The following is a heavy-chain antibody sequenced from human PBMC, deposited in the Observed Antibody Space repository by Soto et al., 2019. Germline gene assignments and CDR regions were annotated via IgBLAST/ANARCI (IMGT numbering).Heavy chain of an antibody. Sequence: QVQLVQSGAEVKKPGASVKVSCKASGYTFTSYGISWVRQSPGQGLDWMGWISAYNGNTKYVQKCQGRVTMTTDTSTSTAYMELRSLRSDDTAVYYCARDAAAGLNDYWGQGTLVTVSS. CDR3: ARDAAAGLNDY. CDR1: GYTFTSYG. V-gene: IGHV1-18*01. D-gene: IGHD6-13*01. J-gene: IGHJ4*02. CDR2: ISAYNGNT.